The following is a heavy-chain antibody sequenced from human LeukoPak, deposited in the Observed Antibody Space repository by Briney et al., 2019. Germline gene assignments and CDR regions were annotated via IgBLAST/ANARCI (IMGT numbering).Heavy chain of an antibody. CDR2: IIPILGIA. CDR1: GGTFSSYA. CDR3: ARANENYFFFEY. V-gene: IGHV1-69*04. Sequence: SVKVSCKASGGTFSSYAISWVRQAPGQGLEWMGRIIPILGIANYAQKFQGRVTITADKSTSTAYMELSSLRSEDTAVYYCARANENYFFFEYWGQGTLVTVSS. D-gene: IGHD3-10*01. J-gene: IGHJ4*02.